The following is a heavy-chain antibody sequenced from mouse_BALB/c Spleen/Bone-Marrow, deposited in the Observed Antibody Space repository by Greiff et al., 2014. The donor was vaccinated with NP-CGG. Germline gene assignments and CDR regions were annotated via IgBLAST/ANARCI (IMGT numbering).Heavy chain of an antibody. Sequence: VQLQQSGAEIVKPGASVKSSCTTSGFNIEDSYIYWMKQRPEQGLEWIGRIDPANGNTKYDPKFQGKATITVDTSSATAYLQLSSLTSGDTAVYYCARNYGSSLDYWGQGTTLAVSS. CDR1: GFNIEDSY. CDR3: ARNYGSSLDY. CDR2: IDPANGNT. V-gene: IGHV14-3*02. J-gene: IGHJ2*01. D-gene: IGHD1-1*01.